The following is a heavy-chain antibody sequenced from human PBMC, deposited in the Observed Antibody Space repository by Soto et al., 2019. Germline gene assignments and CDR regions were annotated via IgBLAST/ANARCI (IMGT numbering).Heavy chain of an antibody. CDR2: IIPVFGTV. D-gene: IGHD5-18*01. V-gene: IGHV1-69*13. J-gene: IGHJ6*01. Sequence: SVKVSCKASGCTLSSYVISWVRQAAGQGLEWMGGIIPVFGTVNYAQKFQGRVTVTADESTTTAYMELRSLRSEDAAVYYCARAQRIQLWASGIDFGGHGTTVTVS. CDR1: GCTLSSYV. CDR3: ARAQRIQLWASGIDF.